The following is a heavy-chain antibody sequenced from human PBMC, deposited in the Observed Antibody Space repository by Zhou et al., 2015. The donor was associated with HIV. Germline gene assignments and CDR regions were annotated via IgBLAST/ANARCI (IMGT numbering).Heavy chain of an antibody. CDR1: GGTFSTHG. Sequence: QVQLVQSGAEVKKPGSSVEVSCKASGGTFSTHGITWVRQVPGQGLEWMGGITPVLGTTKYAQKFQGRVTITADESTSTAYMELSSLRSEDTAVYYCASISSTSSGAFDPWGQGTLVTVSS. V-gene: IGHV1-69*01. CDR3: ASISSTSSGAFDP. CDR2: ITPVLGTT. J-gene: IGHJ5*02. D-gene: IGHD2-2*01.